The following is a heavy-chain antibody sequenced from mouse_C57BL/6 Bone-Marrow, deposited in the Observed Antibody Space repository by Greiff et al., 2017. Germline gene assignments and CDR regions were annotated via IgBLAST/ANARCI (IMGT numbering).Heavy chain of an antibody. CDR1: GYTFTSYW. D-gene: IGHD1-1*01. V-gene: IGHV1-59*01. CDR2: IDPSDSYT. Sequence: QVQLQQPGAELVRPGTSVKLSCKASGYTFTSYWMHWVKQRPGQGLEWIGVIDPSDSYTNYNQKFKGKATLTVDTSSSTAYMQLSSLTSEDSAVXYCARRDYGSSYDARDYWGQGTSVTVSS. CDR3: ARRDYGSSYDARDY. J-gene: IGHJ4*01.